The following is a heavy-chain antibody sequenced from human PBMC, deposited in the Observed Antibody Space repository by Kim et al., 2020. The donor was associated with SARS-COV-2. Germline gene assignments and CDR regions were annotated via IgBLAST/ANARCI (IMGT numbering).Heavy chain of an antibody. D-gene: IGHD3-10*01. CDR1: GFTFSSYG. J-gene: IGHJ3*01. Sequence: GGSLRLSCAASGFTFSSYGMHWVRQAPGKGLEWVAVISYDGSNKYYADSVKGRFTISRDNSKNTLYLQMNSLRAEDTAVYYCARGESITMVRGVISDAF. V-gene: IGHV3-33*05. CDR2: ISYDGSNK. CDR3: ARGESITMVRGVISDAF.